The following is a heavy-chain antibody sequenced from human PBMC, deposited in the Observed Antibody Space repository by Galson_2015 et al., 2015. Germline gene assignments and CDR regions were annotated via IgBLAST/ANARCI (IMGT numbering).Heavy chain of an antibody. Sequence: SLRLSCAASGFTFSSYAMSWVRQAPGKGLEWVSAISGSGGSTYYADSVKGRFTISRDNSKNTLYLQMNSLRAEHTAVYYCANLGILTGYPGEYWGQGTLVTVSS. J-gene: IGHJ4*02. V-gene: IGHV3-23*01. CDR3: ANLGILTGYPGEY. D-gene: IGHD3-9*01. CDR2: ISGSGGST. CDR1: GFTFSSYA.